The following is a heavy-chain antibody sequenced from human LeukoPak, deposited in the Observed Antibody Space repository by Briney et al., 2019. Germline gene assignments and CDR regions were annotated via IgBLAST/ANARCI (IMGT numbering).Heavy chain of an antibody. J-gene: IGHJ4*02. D-gene: IGHD3-9*01. CDR3: ARGGLDWLLYSQFDY. V-gene: IGHV3-23*01. CDR1: GFTFSNYA. Sequence: GGSLRLSCVASGFTFSNYAMIRVRQAPGKGLEWVSATSATGGSTYYADSVKGRFTISRDNSKKTLYLQMNSLTVEDTAVYYCARGGLDWLLYSQFDYWGQGTLVTASS. CDR2: TSATGGST.